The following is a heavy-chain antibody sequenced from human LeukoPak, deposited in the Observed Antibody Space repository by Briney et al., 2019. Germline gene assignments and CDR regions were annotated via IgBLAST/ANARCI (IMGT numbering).Heavy chain of an antibody. CDR2: IYYTGYT. V-gene: IGHV4-59*01. CDR1: GGSISNYY. J-gene: IGHJ6*02. Sequence: PAETLFLTCTVSGGSISNYYWSWIRQPPGKGLEWIGYIYYTGYTSYNPSLKSRVSMSADTSKNQFSLKVYSVTAADSAMYYCARSDRDDYNPYFYYGMDVWGQGTTVTVSS. CDR3: ARSDRDDYNPYFYYGMDV. D-gene: IGHD5-24*01.